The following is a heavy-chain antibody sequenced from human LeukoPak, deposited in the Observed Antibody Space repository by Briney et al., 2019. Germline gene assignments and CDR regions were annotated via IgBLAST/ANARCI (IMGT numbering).Heavy chain of an antibody. V-gene: IGHV4-59*01. Sequence: SETLSLTCTVSGGSINSYYWSWIRQPPGNGLEWIGYIYYSGSTNYNPSLKSRVTISVDTSKNQFSLKLSSVTAADTAVYYCARVGRTVTLRREYYFDYWGQGTLVSVSS. CDR1: GGSINSYY. D-gene: IGHD4-17*01. J-gene: IGHJ4*02. CDR3: ARVGRTVTLRREYYFDY. CDR2: IYYSGST.